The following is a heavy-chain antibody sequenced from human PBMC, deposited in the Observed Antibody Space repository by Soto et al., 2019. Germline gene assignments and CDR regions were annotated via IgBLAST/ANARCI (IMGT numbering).Heavy chain of an antibody. Sequence: ASVEVSCKASGYTFTGYYMHWVPQAPGQGLEWMGWINPNSGGTNYAQKFQGRVTMTRDTSISTAYMELSRLRSDDTAVYYCARDIGYSYGYTYYYGMDVWGQGTTVTVSS. D-gene: IGHD5-18*01. CDR2: INPNSGGT. J-gene: IGHJ6*02. CDR1: GYTFTGYY. CDR3: ARDIGYSYGYTYYYGMDV. V-gene: IGHV1-2*02.